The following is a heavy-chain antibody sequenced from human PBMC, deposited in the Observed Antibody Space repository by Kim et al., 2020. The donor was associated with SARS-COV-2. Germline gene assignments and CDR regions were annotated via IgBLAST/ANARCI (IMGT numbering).Heavy chain of an antibody. D-gene: IGHD3-22*01. CDR1: GGSISSGGYY. J-gene: IGHJ6*02. Sequence: SETLSLTCTVSGGSISSGGYYWSWIRQHPGKGLEWIGYIYYSGSTYYNPSPKSRVTISVDTSKNQFSLKLSSVTAADTAVYYCASWRTYYYDSSGYYWDYYYYGMDVWGQGTTVTVSS. CDR2: IYYSGST. V-gene: IGHV4-31*03. CDR3: ASWRTYYYDSSGYYWDYYYYGMDV.